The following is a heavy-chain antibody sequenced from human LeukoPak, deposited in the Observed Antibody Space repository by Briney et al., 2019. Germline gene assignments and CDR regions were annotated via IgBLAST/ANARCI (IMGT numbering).Heavy chain of an antibody. Sequence: SVKVSCKASGGTFSTYAVSWVRQAPGQGLEWMGRIIRVFGTVNYAQKFQGRVTITTDESTSTVYMELSSLRSEDTAVYYCARGLEAAAVDYWGQGTLVTVSS. D-gene: IGHD6-13*01. J-gene: IGHJ4*02. CDR3: ARGLEAAAVDY. CDR1: GGTFSTYA. CDR2: IIRVFGTV. V-gene: IGHV1-69*05.